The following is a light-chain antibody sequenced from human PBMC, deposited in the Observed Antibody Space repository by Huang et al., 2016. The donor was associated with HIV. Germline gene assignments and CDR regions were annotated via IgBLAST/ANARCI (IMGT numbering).Light chain of an antibody. CDR3: SQGTHWPPYT. Sequence: DVVMTQSPLSLTVTLGQPASISCRSSQSLLDSYGNTYLHWFHQRPGQSPRRLIYKVSNRDSGVPDRFSGSGSGTDFTLKISRVEAEDVGVYYCSQGTHWPPYTFGQGTKLEIK. J-gene: IGKJ2*01. V-gene: IGKV2-30*01. CDR1: QSLLDSYGNTY. CDR2: KVS.